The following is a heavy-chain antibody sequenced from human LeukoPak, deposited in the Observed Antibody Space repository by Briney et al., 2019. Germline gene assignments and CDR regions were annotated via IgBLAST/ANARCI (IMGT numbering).Heavy chain of an antibody. J-gene: IGHJ4*02. CDR3: ATTGYSSSWYFGGY. CDR2: ISGSGGST. Sequence: PGGSLRLSCAASGFTFSSYGMSWVRQAPGKGLEWVSAISGSGGSTYYADSVKGRFTISRDNSKNTLYLQMNSLRAEDTAVYYCATTGYSSSWYFGGYWGQGTLVTVSS. D-gene: IGHD6-13*01. V-gene: IGHV3-23*01. CDR1: GFTFSSYG.